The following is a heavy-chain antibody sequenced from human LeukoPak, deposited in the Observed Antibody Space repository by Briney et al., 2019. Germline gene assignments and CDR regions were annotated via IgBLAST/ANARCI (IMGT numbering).Heavy chain of an antibody. Sequence: SVKVSCKASGGTFSSYAISWVRQAPGQGLEWMGRINPNSGGTNYAQKFQGRVTMTRDTSTSTVYMELSSLRSEDTAVYYCARDTTPHGYSEYYFDYWGQGTLVTVSS. CDR3: ARDTTPHGYSEYYFDY. D-gene: IGHD3-22*01. CDR2: INPNSGGT. V-gene: IGHV1-2*06. J-gene: IGHJ4*02. CDR1: GGTFSSYA.